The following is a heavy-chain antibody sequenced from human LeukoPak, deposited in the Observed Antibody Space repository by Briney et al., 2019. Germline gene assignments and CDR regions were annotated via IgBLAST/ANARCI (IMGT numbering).Heavy chain of an antibody. CDR1: GGSISSSSYY. Sequence: SETLSLTCTVSGGSISSSSYYWGWIRQPPGKGLEWIGSIYYSGGTYYNPSLKSRVTISVDTSKNQFSLKLSSVTAADTAVYYCARQHYDFWSGYSGYYYGMDVWGQGTTVTVSS. CDR2: IYYSGGT. J-gene: IGHJ6*02. D-gene: IGHD3-3*01. CDR3: ARQHYDFWSGYSGYYYGMDV. V-gene: IGHV4-39*01.